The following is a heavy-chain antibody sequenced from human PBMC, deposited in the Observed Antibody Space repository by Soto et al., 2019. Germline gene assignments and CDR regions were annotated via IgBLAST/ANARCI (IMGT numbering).Heavy chain of an antibody. V-gene: IGHV4-31*03. J-gene: IGHJ4*02. CDR1: GGSISSGGYY. Sequence: QVQLQESGPGLVKPSQTLSLTCTVSGGSISSGGYYWSWIRQHPGKGLEWIGYIYYSGSTYYNPSLKSRVTISVDTSKNQFSLKLSSVTAADTAVYYCARDRECSGGTCYNCFDYWGQGTLVTVSS. CDR2: IYYSGST. D-gene: IGHD2-15*01. CDR3: ARDRECSGGTCYNCFDY.